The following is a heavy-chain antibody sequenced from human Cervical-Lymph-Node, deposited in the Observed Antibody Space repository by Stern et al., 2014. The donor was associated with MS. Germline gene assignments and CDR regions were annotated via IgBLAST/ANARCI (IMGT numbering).Heavy chain of an antibody. Sequence: VQLVQSGAEVKKPGESVKISCKGSGYTFAFYWIAWVRQMPGKGLEWMGIIYPGDSKTTYSPSFEGQVTFSADESIRTAYLHWNSLKASDTAIYYCARLVNFNYFDPWGQGTLVTVSS. CDR2: IYPGDSKT. V-gene: IGHV5-51*01. J-gene: IGHJ5*02. CDR1: GYTFAFYW. D-gene: IGHD3-22*01. CDR3: ARLVNFNYFDP.